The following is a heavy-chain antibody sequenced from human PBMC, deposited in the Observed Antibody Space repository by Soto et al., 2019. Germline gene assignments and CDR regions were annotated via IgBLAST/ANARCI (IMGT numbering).Heavy chain of an antibody. J-gene: IGHJ5*02. CDR1: GYSFTSDW. CDR2: IYPGDSDT. V-gene: IGHV5-51*01. D-gene: IGHD3-3*01. Sequence: CNCPGYSFTSDWIGWVRQMPGKGLEWMGIIYPGDSDTRYSPSFQGQVTISADKSISTAYLQWSSLKASDTAMYYCARQYYDFWSGYYWFDTWGQGTLVTVSS. CDR3: ARQYYDFWSGYYWFDT.